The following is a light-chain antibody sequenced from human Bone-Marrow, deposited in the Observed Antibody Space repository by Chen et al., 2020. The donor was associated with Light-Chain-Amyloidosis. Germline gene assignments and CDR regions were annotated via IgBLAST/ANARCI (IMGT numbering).Light chain of an antibody. CDR3: QVWDRSSDRPV. V-gene: IGLV3-21*02. J-gene: IGLJ3*02. Sequence: SYVLTQPSSVSVAPGQTATIACGGNNMGLTSVHWYQQTPGQAPLLVGYADSDRPSGIPERLSGSNSGNTATLTISRVEAGDEADYYCQVWDRSSDRPVFGGGTKLTVL. CDR1: NMGLTS. CDR2: ADS.